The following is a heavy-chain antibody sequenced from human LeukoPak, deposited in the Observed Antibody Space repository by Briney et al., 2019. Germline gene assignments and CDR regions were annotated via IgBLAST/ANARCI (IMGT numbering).Heavy chain of an antibody. CDR1: GLTFSGYY. Sequence: SETLSLSCAAYGLTFSGYYLSWIRQPPGKGLEWIGKINHNGSTNYNPSLKNRVTISSGATNKQFSLKLSSVTAADTAVYYCARGDKTYDILTGYYASYYFDYWGQGTLVTVSS. CDR3: ARGDKTYDILTGYYASYYFDY. D-gene: IGHD3-9*01. V-gene: IGHV4-34*01. J-gene: IGHJ4*02. CDR2: INHNGST.